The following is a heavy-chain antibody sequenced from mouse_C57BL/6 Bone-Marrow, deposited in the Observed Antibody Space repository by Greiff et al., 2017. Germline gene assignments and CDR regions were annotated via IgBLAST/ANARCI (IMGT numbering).Heavy chain of an antibody. CDR1: GYTFTSYW. Sequence: QVQLQQPGAELVKPGASVKLSCTASGYTFTSYWMHWVKQRPGRGLEWIGRIDPNSGGTKYNEKFKSKATLTVDKPSSTSYMQLSSLTSEDAAVYYGARLGTTVVGAMDYWGQGTSVTVSS. J-gene: IGHJ4*01. CDR2: IDPNSGGT. D-gene: IGHD1-1*01. CDR3: ARLGTTVVGAMDY. V-gene: IGHV1-72*01.